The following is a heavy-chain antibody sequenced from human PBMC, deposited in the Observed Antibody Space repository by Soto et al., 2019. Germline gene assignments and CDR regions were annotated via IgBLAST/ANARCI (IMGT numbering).Heavy chain of an antibody. Sequence: GETLKISCKASGYSFTNYWIGWVRQMPGKGLEWMGTIYPGDSDTRYSPSFQGQVTFSVDKSINTAYLHWTSLKASDTAIYYCAIQHPLDSSAWYNWGQGTLVTVSS. J-gene: IGHJ4*02. V-gene: IGHV5-51*01. CDR3: AIQHPLDSSAWYN. CDR2: IYPGDSDT. CDR1: GYSFTNYW. D-gene: IGHD6-19*01.